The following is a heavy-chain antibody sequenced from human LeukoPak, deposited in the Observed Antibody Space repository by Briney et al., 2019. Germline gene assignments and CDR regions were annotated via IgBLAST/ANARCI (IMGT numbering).Heavy chain of an antibody. CDR1: GGSISSYY. J-gene: IGHJ4*02. Sequence: SETLSLTCTVSGGSISSYYWSWIRQPAGKGLEWIGRIYTSGSTNYNPSLKSRVTMSVDTSKNQFSRKLSSVTAADTAVYYCARELWFGESLDYWGQGTLVTVSS. V-gene: IGHV4-4*07. CDR2: IYTSGST. D-gene: IGHD3-10*01. CDR3: ARELWFGESLDY.